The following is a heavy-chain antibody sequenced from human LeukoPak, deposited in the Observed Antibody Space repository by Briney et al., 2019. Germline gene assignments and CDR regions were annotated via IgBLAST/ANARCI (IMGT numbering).Heavy chain of an antibody. CDR2: IRSKAYGWTT. J-gene: IGHJ4*02. D-gene: IGHD3-10*01. CDR1: GFTFGDYA. Sequence: GGSLRLSCTASGFTFGDYAMSWVRQAPGKGLEWVGFIRSKAYGWTTEYAACVKGRFTISRDDSKSIAYLQMNSLKTEDTAVYYCTRDEELLWFGELSYYFDYWGQGTLVTVSS. V-gene: IGHV3-49*04. CDR3: TRDEELLWFGELSYYFDY.